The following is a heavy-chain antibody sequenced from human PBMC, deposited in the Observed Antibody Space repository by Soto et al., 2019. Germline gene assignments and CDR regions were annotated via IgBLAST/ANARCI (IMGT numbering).Heavy chain of an antibody. Sequence: GESLKISCKGSGYSFTNYWIGWVRQMPGKGLEWMGIIYPGDSDTRYSPSFQGQVTISADKSIGTAYLQWSSLKASDTAMYYCARHYGTVPPAIGIGGQGTTVTVSS. D-gene: IGHD2-2*02. CDR2: IYPGDSDT. CDR1: GYSFTNYW. CDR3: ARHYGTVPPAIGI. J-gene: IGHJ6*02. V-gene: IGHV5-51*01.